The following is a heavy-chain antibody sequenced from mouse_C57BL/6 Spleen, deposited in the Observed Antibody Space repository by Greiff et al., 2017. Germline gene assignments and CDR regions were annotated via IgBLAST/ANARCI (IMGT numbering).Heavy chain of an antibody. Sequence: EVQRVESGTVLARPGASVKMSCKTSGYTFTSYWMHWVKQRPGQGLEWIGAIYPGNSDTSYNQKFKGKAKLTAVTSASTAYMELSSLTNEDSAVYYCTSPHYYGSSYDWYFDVWGTGTTVTVSS. CDR1: GYTFTSYW. V-gene: IGHV1-5*01. J-gene: IGHJ1*03. CDR2: IYPGNSDT. D-gene: IGHD1-1*01. CDR3: TSPHYYGSSYDWYFDV.